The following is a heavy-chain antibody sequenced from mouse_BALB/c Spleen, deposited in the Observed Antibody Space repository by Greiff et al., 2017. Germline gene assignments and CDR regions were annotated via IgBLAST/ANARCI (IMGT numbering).Heavy chain of an antibody. CDR3: TRGGGTIGTYYYAMDY. V-gene: IGHV5-6-4*01. D-gene: IGHD2-14*01. CDR2: ISSGGSYT. J-gene: IGHJ4*01. CDR1: GFTFSSYT. Sequence: EVMLVESGGGLVKPGGSLKLSCAASGFTFSSYTMSWVRQTPEKRLEWVATISSGGSYTYYPDSVKGRFTISRDNAKNTLYLQMSSLKSEDTAMYYCTRGGGTIGTYYYAMDYWGQGTSVTVSS.